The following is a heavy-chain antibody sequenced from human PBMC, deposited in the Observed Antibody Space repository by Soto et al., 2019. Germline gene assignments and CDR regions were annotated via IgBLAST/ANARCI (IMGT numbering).Heavy chain of an antibody. V-gene: IGHV3-15*01. CDR2: IKSKTDGGTT. CDR3: TTTYYDFWSGSYYYYYGMDV. CDR1: GFTFSNAW. D-gene: IGHD3-3*01. Sequence: PGGSLRLSCAASGFTFSNAWMSWVRQAPGKGLEWVGRIKSKTDGGTTDYAAPVKGRFTISRDDSKNTLYLQMNSLKTEDTAVYYCTTTYYDFWSGSYYYYYGMDVWGQGTTVTVSS. J-gene: IGHJ6*02.